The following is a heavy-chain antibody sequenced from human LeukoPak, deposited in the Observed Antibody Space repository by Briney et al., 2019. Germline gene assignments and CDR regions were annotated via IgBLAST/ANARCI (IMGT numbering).Heavy chain of an antibody. CDR1: GFTFSDHY. CDR3: ARVTVTTDPFPYYFDY. D-gene: IGHD4-17*01. V-gene: IGHV3-72*01. J-gene: IGHJ4*02. Sequence: GGSLRLSCAASGFTFSDHYMDWVRQAPGKGLDWVGRTRNKANSYTTEYAASVKGRFTISRDDSKNLLYLQMNSLKTEDTAVYYCARVTVTTDPFPYYFDYWGQGALVTVSS. CDR2: TRNKANSYTT.